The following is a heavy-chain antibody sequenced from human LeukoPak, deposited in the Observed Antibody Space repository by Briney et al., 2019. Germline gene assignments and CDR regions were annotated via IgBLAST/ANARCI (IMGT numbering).Heavy chain of an antibody. D-gene: IGHD5-12*01. CDR2: IYTSGST. J-gene: IGHJ2*01. Sequence: PSETLSLTCTVSGGSISSYYWSWIRQPAGKGLEWIGRIYTSGSTNYNPSLKSRVTMSVDTSKNQFSLKLSSVTAADTAVYYCARVVPRQVATINLRWYFDLWGRGTLVTVTS. CDR3: ARVVPRQVATINLRWYFDL. CDR1: GGSISSYY. V-gene: IGHV4-4*07.